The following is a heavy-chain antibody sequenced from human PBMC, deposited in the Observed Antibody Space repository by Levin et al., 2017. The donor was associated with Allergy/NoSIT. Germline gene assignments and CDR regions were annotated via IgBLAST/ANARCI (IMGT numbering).Heavy chain of an antibody. D-gene: IGHD2-15*01. CDR3: AMGGGYIVGTMDV. CDR2: ISAYRKNT. J-gene: IGHJ6*02. CDR1: GYDFTNYG. Sequence: ASVKVSCKASGYDFTNYGISWVRLAPGQGLEWMGWISAYRKNTNYAQKFMGRVTMTADTSTSTVHMELRSLTSDDTAVYYCAMGGGYIVGTMDVWGQGTTVVVSS. V-gene: IGHV1-18*01.